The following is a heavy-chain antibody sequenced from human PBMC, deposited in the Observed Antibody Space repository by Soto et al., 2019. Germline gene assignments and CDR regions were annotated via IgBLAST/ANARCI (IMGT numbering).Heavy chain of an antibody. V-gene: IGHV4-59*01. Sequence: SETLSLTCTVSCASISSYFWSWIRQPPGKGLEWVAYVSYSGSPHYNPSLQSRVTVSVDTSKSQFSLEVTSLTAADTAVYYCARGGPVQLWAVDYWGQGRLVPVSS. CDR1: CASISSYF. CDR2: VSYSGSP. J-gene: IGHJ4*02. D-gene: IGHD5-18*01. CDR3: ARGGPVQLWAVDY.